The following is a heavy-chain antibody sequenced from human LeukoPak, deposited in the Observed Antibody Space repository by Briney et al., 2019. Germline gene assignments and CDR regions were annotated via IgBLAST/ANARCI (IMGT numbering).Heavy chain of an antibody. D-gene: IGHD2-2*01. Sequence: GASVKVSCKASGYTFSNYGINWVRQAPGQGLEWMGWINPNSGGTNYAQKFQGGVTMTRDTSISTAYMELSRLRSDDTAVYYCARDFTPVMYCSSTSCLGWFDPWGQGTLVTVSS. J-gene: IGHJ5*02. V-gene: IGHV1-2*02. CDR1: GYTFSNYG. CDR3: ARDFTPVMYCSSTSCLGWFDP. CDR2: INPNSGGT.